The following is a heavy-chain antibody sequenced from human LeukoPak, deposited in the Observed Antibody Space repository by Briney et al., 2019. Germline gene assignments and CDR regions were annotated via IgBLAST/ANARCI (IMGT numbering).Heavy chain of an antibody. Sequence: GGSLRLSCAASGFTFSSYGVHWVRQAPGKGLEWVAVISYDGSNKYYADSVKGRFTISRDNSKNTLYLQTNSLRAEDTAVYYCARSTYYYDSRSSGFDYWGQGTLVTVSS. CDR1: GFTFSSYG. J-gene: IGHJ4*02. V-gene: IGHV3-30*03. CDR3: ARSTYYYDSRSSGFDY. CDR2: ISYDGSNK. D-gene: IGHD3-22*01.